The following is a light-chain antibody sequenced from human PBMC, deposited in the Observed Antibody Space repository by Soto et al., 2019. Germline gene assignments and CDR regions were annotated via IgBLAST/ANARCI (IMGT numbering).Light chain of an antibody. J-gene: IGKJ2*01. CDR1: QSVSTY. CDR3: QQRSGWPPLYT. Sequence: EIVLTQSPAPLSLSPGERATLSCRASQSVSTYLAWYQQKPGQAPRLLIFDASNRATGIPARFSGSGSGTDFTLTISSLEPEDFALYYCQQRSGWPPLYTFGQGTKLEIK. V-gene: IGKV3-11*01. CDR2: DAS.